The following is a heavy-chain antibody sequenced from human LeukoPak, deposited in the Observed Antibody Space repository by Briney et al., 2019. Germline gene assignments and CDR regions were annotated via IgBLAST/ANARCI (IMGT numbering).Heavy chain of an antibody. CDR1: GFTFSSYA. D-gene: IGHD3-22*01. CDR3: VKGGYYYDSSGYYDY. Sequence: PGGSLRLSCSASGFTFSSYAMHWVRQAPGKGLEYVSAISSNGGSTYYADSVKGRFTISRDNSKNTLYLQMGSLRAEDTAVYYCVKGGYYYDSSGYYDYWGQGTLVTVSS. CDR2: ISSNGGST. V-gene: IGHV3-64D*06. J-gene: IGHJ4*02.